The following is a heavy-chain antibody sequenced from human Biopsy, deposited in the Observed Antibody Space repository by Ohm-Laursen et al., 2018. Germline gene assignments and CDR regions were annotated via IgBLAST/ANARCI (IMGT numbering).Heavy chain of an antibody. D-gene: IGHD6-19*01. CDR1: GDSISFPY. Sequence: SDTLSLTCTASGDSISFPYWGWFRKPPGKGLEYIGSTHDTGTTDYSPSLKTRVSLSVDTSTKVFSLILSSVTAADTAVYYCAAGATWLVHYWGQGTLVTVSS. CDR3: AAGATWLVHY. J-gene: IGHJ4*02. CDR2: THDTGTT. V-gene: IGHV4-59*07.